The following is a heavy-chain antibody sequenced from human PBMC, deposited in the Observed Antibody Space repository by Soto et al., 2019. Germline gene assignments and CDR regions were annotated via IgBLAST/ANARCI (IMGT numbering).Heavy chain of an antibody. D-gene: IGHD3-22*01. V-gene: IGHV1-69*13. CDR1: GGTFSSYA. CDR3: ARKGSRDSRVGYFDY. J-gene: IGHJ4*02. CDR2: IIPIFGTA. Sequence: SVKVSCKASGGTFSSYAISWVRQAPGQGLEWMGGIIPIFGTANYAQKFQGRVTITADESTSTAYMELSSLRSEDTAVYYCARKGSRDSRVGYFDYWGQGTLVTSPQ.